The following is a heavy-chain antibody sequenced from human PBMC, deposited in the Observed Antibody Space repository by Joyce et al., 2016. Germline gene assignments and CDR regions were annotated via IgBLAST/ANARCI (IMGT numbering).Heavy chain of an antibody. Sequence: EVQLLESGGGLVQPGGSLRLSCAASGFTFSSYAMSWVRQAPGKGLEWVSTISYSGGSTNYADSVKSRITTSRDNPKNRLYQQMNSLKAEETAVDYSARDKRRSGYYFDYWGQGTLGTVSS. D-gene: IGHD1-1*01. V-gene: IGHV3-23*01. CDR3: ARDKRRSGYYFDY. J-gene: IGHJ4*02. CDR1: GFTFSSYA. CDR2: ISYSGGST.